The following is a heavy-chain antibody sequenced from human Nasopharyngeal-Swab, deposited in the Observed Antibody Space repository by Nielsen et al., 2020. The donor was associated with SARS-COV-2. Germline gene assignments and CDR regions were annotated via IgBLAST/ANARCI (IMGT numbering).Heavy chain of an antibody. J-gene: IGHJ3*01. Sequence: GGSLRLSCAASGFTFSSYAMSWVRQAPGKGLEWVSVISGSGGSTYYSDSVKGRFTISRDNSKNTLYLQMNSLRAEDTALYYCARDESPYGTGWYDAFDLWGQGTMVTVSS. CDR2: ISGSGGST. V-gene: IGHV3-23*01. D-gene: IGHD6-19*01. CDR3: ARDESPYGTGWYDAFDL. CDR1: GFTFSSYA.